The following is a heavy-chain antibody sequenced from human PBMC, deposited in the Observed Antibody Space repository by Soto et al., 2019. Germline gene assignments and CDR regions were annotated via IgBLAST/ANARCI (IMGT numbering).Heavy chain of an antibody. CDR3: ARAVGYCSSTSCQLNWFDP. J-gene: IGHJ5*02. Sequence: SETLSLTCTVSGGSISSHYWSWIRQPPGKGLEWIGYIYYSGTTNYNPSLKSRVTISVDTSKNQFSLKLSSVTAADTAVYYCARAVGYCSSTSCQLNWFDPWGQGTLVTVSS. D-gene: IGHD2-2*01. CDR2: IYYSGTT. V-gene: IGHV4-59*11. CDR1: GGSISSHY.